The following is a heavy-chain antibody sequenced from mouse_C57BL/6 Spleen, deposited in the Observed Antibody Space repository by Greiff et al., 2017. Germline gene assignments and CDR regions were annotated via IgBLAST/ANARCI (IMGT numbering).Heavy chain of an antibody. Sequence: VPLQQSGPELVKPGASVKISCKASGYAFSSFWMNGVKQRPGKGLEWIGRIYPGAGDTNYNGKFKGKATLTADKSSSTAYMQLSSLTSEDSAVYFCARGDDGYYPFAYWGQGTLVTVSA. CDR3: ARGDDGYYPFAY. CDR2: IYPGAGDT. D-gene: IGHD2-3*01. CDR1: GYAFSSFW. V-gene: IGHV1-82*01. J-gene: IGHJ3*01.